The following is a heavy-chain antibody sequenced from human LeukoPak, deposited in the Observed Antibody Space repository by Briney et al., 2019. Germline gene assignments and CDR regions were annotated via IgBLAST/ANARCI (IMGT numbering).Heavy chain of an antibody. V-gene: IGHV4-59*01. CDR2: IYYSGST. J-gene: IGHJ4*02. Sequence: KPSETLSLTCTVSGGSISSYYWSWIRQPPGKGLEWIGYIYYSGSTNYNPSLKSRVTISVDTSKNQFSLKLSSVTATDTAVYYCARGGDSSGYWSYYFDYWGQGTLVTVSS. CDR1: GGSISSYY. CDR3: ARGGDSSGYWSYYFDY. D-gene: IGHD3-22*01.